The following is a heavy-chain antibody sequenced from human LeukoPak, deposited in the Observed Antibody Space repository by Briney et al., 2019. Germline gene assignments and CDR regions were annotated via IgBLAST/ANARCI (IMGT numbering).Heavy chain of an antibody. J-gene: IGHJ4*02. CDR1: GYTFTGYY. Sequence: GASVKVSCKASGYTFTGYYMHWVRQAPGQGLEWMGWINPNSGGTNYAQKFHGRVTMTRDTSISTAYMELSRLRSDDTAVYYCARDYYDSSGYYRDFDYWGQGTLVTVSS. CDR3: ARDYYDSSGYYRDFDY. D-gene: IGHD3-22*01. CDR2: INPNSGGT. V-gene: IGHV1-2*02.